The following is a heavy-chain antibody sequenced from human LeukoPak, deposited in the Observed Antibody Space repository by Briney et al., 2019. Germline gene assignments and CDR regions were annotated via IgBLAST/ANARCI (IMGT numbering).Heavy chain of an antibody. Sequence: GGSLRLSCAASGFTFSSYWMHWVRQAPGKGLAWVSRVKSDGSNPSYADSVKGRFTISRDNAENMLYLQMSTLGAEDTAVYYCARDFVSGSGSLDYGGQGPLVTVPS. CDR1: GFTFSSYW. CDR3: ARDFVSGSGSLDY. J-gene: IGHJ4*02. CDR2: VKSDGSNP. D-gene: IGHD3-10*01. V-gene: IGHV3-74*01.